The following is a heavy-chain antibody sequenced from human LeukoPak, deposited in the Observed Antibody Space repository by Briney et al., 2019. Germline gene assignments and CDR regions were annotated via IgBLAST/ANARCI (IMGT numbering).Heavy chain of an antibody. J-gene: IGHJ5*02. Sequence: ASVKVSCKASGYTLTTYRIHWVRQAPGQGLEWMGMISPAGGETSYSQKFQGRVTMTRDSSTATVYMELSDLRSDDTAVYYCARGEGDTSGLNWFDPGGQGTLVTVS. CDR1: GYTLTTYR. V-gene: IGHV1-46*01. D-gene: IGHD6-19*01. CDR3: ARGEGDTSGLNWFDP. CDR2: ISPAGGET.